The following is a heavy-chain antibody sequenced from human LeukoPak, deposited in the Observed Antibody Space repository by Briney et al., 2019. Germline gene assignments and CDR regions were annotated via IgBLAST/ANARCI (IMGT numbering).Heavy chain of an antibody. CDR2: ISGGGGST. D-gene: IGHD3-22*01. Sequence: QPGGSLRLSCAASGFTFSSYAMSWVRQAPGKGLEWVSGISGGGGSTYYADSVKGRFTISRDNSKNTLYLQMNSLRAEDTAVYYCAKEDLYYYDSSGYYPSSFGYWGQGTLVTVSS. CDR3: AKEDLYYYDSSGYYPSSFGY. J-gene: IGHJ4*02. CDR1: GFTFSSYA. V-gene: IGHV3-23*01.